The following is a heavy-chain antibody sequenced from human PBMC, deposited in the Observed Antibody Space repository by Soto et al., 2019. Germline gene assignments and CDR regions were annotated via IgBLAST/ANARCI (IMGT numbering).Heavy chain of an antibody. CDR2: ISGSGGST. J-gene: IGHJ4*02. V-gene: IGHV3-23*01. Sequence: PGGSLRLSCAASGFTFSSYAMSWVRQAPGKGLEWVSAISGSGGSTYYADSVKGRFTISRDNSKNTLYLQMNSLRAEDTAVYYCAKDSRPYRSGCSAHWGQGTLVTVSS. D-gene: IGHD6-19*01. CDR1: GFTFSSYA. CDR3: AKDSRPYRSGCSAH.